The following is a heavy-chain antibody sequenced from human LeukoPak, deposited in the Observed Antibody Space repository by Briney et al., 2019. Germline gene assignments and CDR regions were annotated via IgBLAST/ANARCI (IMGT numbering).Heavy chain of an antibody. D-gene: IGHD1-26*01. CDR1: GYTFTAFS. CDR2: INPNSGDT. CDR3: ARVKGASDY. V-gene: IGHV1-2*02. J-gene: IGHJ4*02. Sequence: ASVKVSCKASGYTFTAFSLHWARQAPGQGLEWMAWINPNSGDTNYAQKFQDRVTLTRDTSITTAYMELRNLRSDDTAVYYCARVKGASDYWGQGTLVTVSS.